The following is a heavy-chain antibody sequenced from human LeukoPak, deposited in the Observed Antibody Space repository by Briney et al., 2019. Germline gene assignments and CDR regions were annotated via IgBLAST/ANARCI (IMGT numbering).Heavy chain of an antibody. Sequence: SETLSLTCTVSGYSISSGYYWSWIRQPPGKGLEWIGYIYYSGSTNYNPSLKSRVTISVDTSKNQFSLKLSSVTAADTAVYYCARARYSSGWSHLYYFDYWGQGTLVTVSS. D-gene: IGHD6-19*01. CDR3: ARARYSSGWSHLYYFDY. CDR1: GYSISSGYY. CDR2: IYYSGST. J-gene: IGHJ4*02. V-gene: IGHV4-61*01.